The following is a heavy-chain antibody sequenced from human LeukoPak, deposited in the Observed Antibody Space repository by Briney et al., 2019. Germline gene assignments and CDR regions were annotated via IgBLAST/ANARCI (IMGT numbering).Heavy chain of an antibody. Sequence: ASVKVSCKASGYTFTGYYMHWVRQAPGQGLEWMGWINPNSGSTNYAQKFQGRVTMTRDTSISTAYMELSRLRSDDTAVYYCAGGNKYCSSTSCYSGHNWFDPWGQGTLVTVSS. CDR1: GYTFTGYY. CDR3: AGGNKYCSSTSCYSGHNWFDP. CDR2: INPNSGST. V-gene: IGHV1-2*02. D-gene: IGHD2-2*01. J-gene: IGHJ5*02.